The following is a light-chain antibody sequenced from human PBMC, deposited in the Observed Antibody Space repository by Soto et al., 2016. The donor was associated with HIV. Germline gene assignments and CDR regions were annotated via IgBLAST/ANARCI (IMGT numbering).Light chain of an antibody. V-gene: IGLV3-1*01. CDR1: KLGDKY. J-gene: IGLJ2*01. CDR3: QAWDRSNGVV. CDR2: QDN. Sequence: SYELTQPPSVSVSPGQTASITCSGDKLGDKYACWYQQKAGQSPVLVIYQDNKQPSGIPERFSGSNSGNTATLTISGTQAMDEADYYCQAWDRSNGVVFGGGTKLTVL.